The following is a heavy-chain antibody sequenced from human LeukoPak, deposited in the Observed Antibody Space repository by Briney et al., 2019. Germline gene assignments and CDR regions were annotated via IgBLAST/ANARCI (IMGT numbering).Heavy chain of an antibody. CDR3: ARQLRDSSGYIYFYYMDV. J-gene: IGHJ6*03. D-gene: IGHD3-22*01. CDR1: GDSISSHS. Sequence: PSETLSLTCTVSGDSISSHSWSWIRQPPGKGLEWIGYIYTSGSTNYNPSLKSRVTISVDTSKNQFSLKLRSVTAADTAVYYCARQLRDSSGYIYFYYMDVWGKGTTVTVSS. V-gene: IGHV4-4*09. CDR2: IYTSGST.